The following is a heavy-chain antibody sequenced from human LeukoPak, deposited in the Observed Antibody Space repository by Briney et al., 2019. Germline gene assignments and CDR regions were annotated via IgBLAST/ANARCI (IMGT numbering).Heavy chain of an antibody. V-gene: IGHV1-69*04. CDR2: IIPIFGIA. CDR3: ARDSSSGEVVDY. CDR1: GGTFSSYA. Sequence: GASVKVSCKASGGTFSSYAISWVRQAPGQGLEWMGRIIPIFGIANYAQKFQGRVTTTADKSTSTAYMELSSLRSEDTAVYYCARDSSSGEVVDYWGQGTLVTVSS. J-gene: IGHJ4*02. D-gene: IGHD6-13*01.